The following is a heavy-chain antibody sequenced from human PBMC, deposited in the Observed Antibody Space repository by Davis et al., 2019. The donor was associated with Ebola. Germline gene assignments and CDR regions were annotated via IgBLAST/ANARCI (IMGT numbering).Heavy chain of an antibody. Sequence: PGGSLRLSCAASGFTFSSYGMHWVRQAPGKGLEWVAVISYDGSNKYYADSVKGRFTISRDNSKSTPYLLMNSLRAEDTAVYYCATRNYDSSGYYYAHWGQGTLVTVSS. CDR2: ISYDGSNK. CDR3: ATRNYDSSGYYYAH. J-gene: IGHJ4*02. D-gene: IGHD3-22*01. CDR1: GFTFSSYG. V-gene: IGHV3-30*03.